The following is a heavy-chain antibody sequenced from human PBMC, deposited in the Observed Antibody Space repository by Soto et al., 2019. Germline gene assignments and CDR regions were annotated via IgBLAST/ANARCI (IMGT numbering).Heavy chain of an antibody. J-gene: IGHJ6*02. Sequence: QVQLQESGPGLVKPSGTLSLTCAVSGGSISSSNWWSWVRQPPGKGLEWIGEIYHSGSTNYNPSLKSRVTISVDKSKNQFPLKLSSVTAADTAVYYCARGFSFWTGSLKYYYYYGMDVWGQGTTVTVSS. D-gene: IGHD3-3*01. CDR2: IYHSGST. V-gene: IGHV4-4*02. CDR3: ARGFSFWTGSLKYYYYYGMDV. CDR1: GGSISSSNW.